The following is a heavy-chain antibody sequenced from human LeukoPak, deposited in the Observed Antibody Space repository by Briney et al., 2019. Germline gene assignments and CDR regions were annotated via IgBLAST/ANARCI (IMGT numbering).Heavy chain of an antibody. CDR3: ARDGEVLPAGLPFDY. J-gene: IGHJ4*02. D-gene: IGHD6-19*01. Sequence: ASVKVSCKASGYTFTTYGFSWVRRAPGQGLEWLGWISADNGKTKYSQKFQGRVTMTTDTSASTAHMELRSLRSDDTAVYYCARDGEVLPAGLPFDYWGQGTLVTVSP. V-gene: IGHV1-18*01. CDR1: GYTFTTYG. CDR2: ISADNGKT.